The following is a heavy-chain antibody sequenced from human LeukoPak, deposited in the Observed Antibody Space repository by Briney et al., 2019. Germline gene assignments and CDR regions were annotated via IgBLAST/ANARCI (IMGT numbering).Heavy chain of an antibody. CDR3: ARGALITKLPGKEGY. CDR1: GYTFTGYY. J-gene: IGHJ4*02. Sequence: ASVKVSCKASGYTFTGYYMHWVRQAPGQGLEWMGWINPSSGGTNYAQKFQGRVTMTRDTSISTAYMELSRLRSDDTAVYYCARGALITKLPGKEGYWGQGTLVTVSS. D-gene: IGHD3-22*01. CDR2: INPSSGGT. V-gene: IGHV1-2*02.